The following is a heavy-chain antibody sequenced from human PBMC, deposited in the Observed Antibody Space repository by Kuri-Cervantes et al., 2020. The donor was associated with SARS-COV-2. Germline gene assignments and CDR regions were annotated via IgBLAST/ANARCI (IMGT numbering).Heavy chain of an antibody. CDR2: IYYSGST. J-gene: IGHJ6*03. D-gene: IGHD1-14*01. V-gene: IGHV4-39*07. CDR1: GGXISSSSYY. CDR3: XXGTKVATXXXYHYMDV. Sequence: GSLRLXCTVSGGXISSSSYYWGWIRQPPGKGLEWIGSIYYSGSTYYNPSLKGRVTMSMDTSKSQISLTLTSVTAADTAVYYXXXGTKVATXXXYHYMDVWGKGTTVTVSS.